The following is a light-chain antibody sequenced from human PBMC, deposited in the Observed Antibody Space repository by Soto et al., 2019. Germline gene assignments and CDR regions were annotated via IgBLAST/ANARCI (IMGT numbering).Light chain of an antibody. CDR1: SSDVGGYNY. CDR3: SSYTSSSSLLYV. Sequence: QSALTQPASVSGSPGQSITISCTGTSSDVGGYNYVSWYQQHPGKAPKLMIYDVSNRPSGVSNRFSGSKSGNTASLTISGVQAEDEGDYYCSSYTSSSSLLYVFGTGTKVTVL. V-gene: IGLV2-14*01. J-gene: IGLJ1*01. CDR2: DVS.